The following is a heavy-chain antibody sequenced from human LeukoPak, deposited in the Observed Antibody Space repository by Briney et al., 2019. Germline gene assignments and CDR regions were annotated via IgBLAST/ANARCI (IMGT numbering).Heavy chain of an antibody. CDR1: GFTFSSYV. CDR2: MSYDGSNK. D-gene: IGHD4-17*01. V-gene: IGHV3-33*05. CDR3: ARWRTVTGGGHYFDY. Sequence: GGSLRLSCAASGFTFSSYVMHWVRQAPGKGLEWVAVMSYDGSNKYYADSVKGRFTISGDNSKNTLYLQMNSLRAEDTAVYYCARWRTVTGGGHYFDYWGQGTLVTVSS. J-gene: IGHJ4*02.